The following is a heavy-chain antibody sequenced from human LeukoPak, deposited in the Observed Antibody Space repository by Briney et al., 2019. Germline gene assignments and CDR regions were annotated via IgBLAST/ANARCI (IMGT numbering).Heavy chain of an antibody. Sequence: ASVKVSCKVSGYTLTELSMHWVRQAPGKGLEWMGGFDPEDGETIYAQKFQGRVTMTEDTSTDTAYMELSSLRSEDTAVYYCATALFNHYYDSSGYQPWGQGTLVTVSS. V-gene: IGHV1-24*01. J-gene: IGHJ5*02. CDR3: ATALFNHYYDSSGYQP. CDR1: GYTLTELS. CDR2: FDPEDGET. D-gene: IGHD3-22*01.